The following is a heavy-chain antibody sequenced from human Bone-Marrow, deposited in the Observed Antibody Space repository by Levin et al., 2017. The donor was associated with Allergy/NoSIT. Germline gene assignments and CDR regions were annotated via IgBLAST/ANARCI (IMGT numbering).Heavy chain of an antibody. CDR1: GYTFTTYA. Sequence: PRASVKVSCKASGYTFTTYAIHWVRQAPGQRLEWMGWINAGKDYTKYSQKFQDRVAFTGDTSASTAYMELSSLTSEDTAVYYCARDGRVGATDTHFDYWGQGTLVTVSS. J-gene: IGHJ4*02. CDR3: ARDGRVGATDTHFDY. CDR2: INAGKDYT. D-gene: IGHD1-26*01. V-gene: IGHV1-3*01.